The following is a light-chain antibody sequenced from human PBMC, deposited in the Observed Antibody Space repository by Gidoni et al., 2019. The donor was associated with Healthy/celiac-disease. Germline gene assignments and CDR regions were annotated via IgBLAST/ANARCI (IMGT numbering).Light chain of an antibody. V-gene: IGKV1-5*03. CDR2: TAS. CDR3: QQYNSWT. J-gene: IGKJ1*01. CDR1: QSLSSW. Sequence: DIQLTQSPSTLSASVGDRVTITCRASQSLSSWLAWYQQKPGKAPKLRIYTASSLESGVPSRFSGSGSGTEFTLTISSLQPDDFATYYGQQYNSWTFGQGTKVEIK.